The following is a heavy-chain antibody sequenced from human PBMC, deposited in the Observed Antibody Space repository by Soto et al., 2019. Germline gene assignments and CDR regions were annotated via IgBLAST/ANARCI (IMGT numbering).Heavy chain of an antibody. CDR2: TYYRSKWYN. J-gene: IGHJ6*02. CDR1: GDSVSSNSAA. V-gene: IGHV6-1*01. CDR3: ARDRRIVVVPAATLGDYYGMYV. D-gene: IGHD2-2*01. Sequence: SQTLSLTCAISGDSVSSNSAAWNWIRQSPSRGLEWLGRTYYRSKWYNDYAVSVKSRITINPDTSKNQFSLQLNSVTPEDTAVYYCARDRRIVVVPAATLGDYYGMYVWGQGTTVTV.